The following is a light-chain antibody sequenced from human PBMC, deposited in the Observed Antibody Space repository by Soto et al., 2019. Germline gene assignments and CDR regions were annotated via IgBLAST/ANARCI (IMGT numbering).Light chain of an antibody. Sequence: DIQMTQSPSTLSASVGDRVTITCRASESISSWLAWYQQKPGKAPKLLIYDGSSLESWVPSRFSGSGSGTEFTLTISILQPDYFATYYCQHYNSYPTFGQGTTVEIK. V-gene: IGKV1-5*01. CDR2: DGS. CDR1: ESISSW. J-gene: IGKJ1*01. CDR3: QHYNSYPT.